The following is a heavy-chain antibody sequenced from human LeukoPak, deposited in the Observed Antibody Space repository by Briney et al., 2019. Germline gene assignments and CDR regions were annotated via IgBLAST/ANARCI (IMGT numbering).Heavy chain of an antibody. CDR1: GYSFTSYW. CDR3: ARLKYSSSSLKLHGAFDI. D-gene: IGHD6-6*01. Sequence: GESLKISCKGSGYSFTSYWIDWVRQMPGKGLEWMGIIYPGDSDTRYSPSFQGQVTISADKSISTAYLQWSSLKASDTAMYYCARLKYSSSSLKLHGAFDIWGQGTMVTVSS. CDR2: IYPGDSDT. V-gene: IGHV5-51*01. J-gene: IGHJ3*02.